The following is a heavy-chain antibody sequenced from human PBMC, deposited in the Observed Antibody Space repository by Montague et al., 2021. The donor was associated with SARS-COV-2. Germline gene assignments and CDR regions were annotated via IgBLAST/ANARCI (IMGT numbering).Heavy chain of an antibody. J-gene: IGHJ4*02. CDR1: GGSFSGYY. V-gene: IGHV4-34*01. Sequence: SETLSITCAVYGGSFSGYYWSWIRQPPGKGREWIGEINHSGSNNYNPSLKSRVTISVDTSKKQFFLKLRSVTAADTAGYYCARGSRQWLVRPPHYYYFDYWGQGTLVTVSS. CDR3: ARGSRQWLVRPPHYYYFDY. D-gene: IGHD6-19*01. CDR2: INHSGSN.